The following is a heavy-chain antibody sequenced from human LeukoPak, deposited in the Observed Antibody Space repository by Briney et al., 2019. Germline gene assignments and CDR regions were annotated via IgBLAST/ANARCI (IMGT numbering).Heavy chain of an antibody. Sequence: GEPLKISGKGSGYSFTSYWSSWVRQMPGKGLEWMGMIDPSDSYTNYSPSFQGHVTISADKSISTAYLQWSSLKASDTAMYYCARSSPEEPLLWFGELWGQGTLVTVSS. CDR1: GYSFTSYW. V-gene: IGHV5-10-1*01. CDR3: ARSSPEEPLLWFGEL. CDR2: IDPSDSYT. D-gene: IGHD3-10*01. J-gene: IGHJ4*02.